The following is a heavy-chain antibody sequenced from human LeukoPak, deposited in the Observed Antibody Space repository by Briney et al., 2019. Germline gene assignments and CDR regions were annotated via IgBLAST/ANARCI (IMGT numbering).Heavy chain of an antibody. CDR3: ARDFSRNFDY. Sequence: GGSLRLSCAASGFTFSSYSMNWVRQAPGKGLEWVSSISSSSSYINYADSVEGRFTISRDNAKNSLYLQMNSLRAEDTAVYYCARDFSRNFDYWGQGTLVTVSS. CDR1: GFTFSSYS. D-gene: IGHD3-3*01. CDR2: ISSSSSYI. J-gene: IGHJ4*02. V-gene: IGHV3-21*01.